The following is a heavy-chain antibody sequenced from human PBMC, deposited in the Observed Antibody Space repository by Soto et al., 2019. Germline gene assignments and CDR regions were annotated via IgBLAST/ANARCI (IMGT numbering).Heavy chain of an antibody. CDR1: GYTFTSYG. Sequence: QVQLVQSGAEVKKPGASVKVSCKASGYTFTSYGISWVRQAPGQGLEWMGWISAYNGNTNYAQKLQGRVTMTTDTSTRTAYMELRSLRSDDTAVYYCARYVFWSGYLDYYYGMDVWGQGTTVTVSS. V-gene: IGHV1-18*01. CDR3: ARYVFWSGYLDYYYGMDV. CDR2: ISAYNGNT. J-gene: IGHJ6*02. D-gene: IGHD3-3*01.